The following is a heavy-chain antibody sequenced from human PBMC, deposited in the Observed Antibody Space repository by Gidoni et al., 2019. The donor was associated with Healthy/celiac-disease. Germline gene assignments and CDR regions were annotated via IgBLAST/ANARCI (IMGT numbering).Heavy chain of an antibody. V-gene: IGHV4-39*01. J-gene: IGHJ4*02. CDR1: GGSISSSSYY. Sequence: QLQLQASGPGLVTPSETLSLTCTVSGGSISSSSYYWGWIRQPPGKGLGWIGSIYYSGSTYYNPSLKSRVTISVDTSKNQFSLKLSSVTAADTAVYYCARRGVSIAAAGEVDYWGQGTLVTVSS. D-gene: IGHD6-13*01. CDR3: ARRGVSIAAAGEVDY. CDR2: IYYSGST.